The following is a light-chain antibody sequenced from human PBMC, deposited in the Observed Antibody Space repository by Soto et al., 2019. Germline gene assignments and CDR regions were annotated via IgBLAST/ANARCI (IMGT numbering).Light chain of an antibody. CDR3: QQTSSAPFT. J-gene: IGKJ3*01. CDR2: DAA. V-gene: IGKV1-39*01. CDR1: QNINTY. Sequence: DIQMTQSPYSLSAAVGDRVTIACRASQNINTYLNWYQQKPGKAPKLLIFDAASLQSGVPSRFSGGGSRTDFTLTINSMQTEDFATYYCQQTSSAPFTFGPGTKVDIK.